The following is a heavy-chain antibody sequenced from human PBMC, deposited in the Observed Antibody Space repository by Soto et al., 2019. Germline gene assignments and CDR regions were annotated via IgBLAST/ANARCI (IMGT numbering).Heavy chain of an antibody. CDR2: IIPILGTA. V-gene: IGHV1-69*13. CDR1: GGTFNNNA. Sequence: SVKVSCKASGGTFNNNAISWVRQAPGQGLEWMGGIIPILGTANYAQKFQGRVTITADESTSAAYMELSSLRSEDTAVYYCARDGYCSTTSCSAYYGMDVWGQGTTVTVSS. J-gene: IGHJ6*02. CDR3: ARDGYCSTTSCSAYYGMDV. D-gene: IGHD2-2*03.